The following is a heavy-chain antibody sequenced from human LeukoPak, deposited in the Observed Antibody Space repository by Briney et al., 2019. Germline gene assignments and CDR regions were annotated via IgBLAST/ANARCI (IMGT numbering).Heavy chain of an antibody. D-gene: IGHD2-2*01. V-gene: IGHV1-69*06. Sequence: ASVKVSCKTSGGTFSSYTITWVRQAPGQGLEWMGGIIPMFDTANYAQKFQGRVTITADKSTNTAYMELTRLRSEDTAVYFCARGDCSSSSRYVGLDSWGPGTLVTVSS. J-gene: IGHJ4*02. CDR3: ARGDCSSSSRYVGLDS. CDR1: GGTFSSYT. CDR2: IIPMFDTA.